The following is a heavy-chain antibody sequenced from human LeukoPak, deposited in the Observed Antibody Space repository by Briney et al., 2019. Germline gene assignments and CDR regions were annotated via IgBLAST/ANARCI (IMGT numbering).Heavy chain of an antibody. Sequence: GGSLRLSCAASGFTFSSYWMSWVRQAPGKGLEWVANIKQDGSEKYYVDSVKGRFTISRDNSRKTLYLQMNSLRAEDTAVYYCAKGILPSMILVVPQYWGQGTLVTVSS. CDR3: AKGILPSMILVVPQY. CDR2: IKQDGSEK. D-gene: IGHD2-21*01. J-gene: IGHJ4*02. V-gene: IGHV3-7*03. CDR1: GFTFSSYW.